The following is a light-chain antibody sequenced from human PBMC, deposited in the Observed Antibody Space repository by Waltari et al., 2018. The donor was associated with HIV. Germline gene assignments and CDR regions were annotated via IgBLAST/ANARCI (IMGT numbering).Light chain of an antibody. Sequence: DIVLTQSPDSLIVSLGERATINCKASQSILFSTTNSNYLAWYQQKPGHPPKLLISWASGRRSGVPDRFSGAGSGTDFTLTITSLQAEDVAVYYCQQYYSHPRTFGQGTKLEI. J-gene: IGKJ2*01. CDR2: WAS. V-gene: IGKV4-1*01. CDR1: QSILFSTTNSNY. CDR3: QQYYSHPRT.